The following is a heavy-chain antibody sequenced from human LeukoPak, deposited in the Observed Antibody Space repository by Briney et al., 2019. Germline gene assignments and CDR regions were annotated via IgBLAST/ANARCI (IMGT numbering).Heavy chain of an antibody. D-gene: IGHD6-6*01. V-gene: IGHV3-23*01. CDR2: ISGSGGST. J-gene: IGHJ4*02. CDR3: AKGTAYTSSSGTLLDY. Sequence: SGGSLRLSCAASGFTFSSYGMHWVRQAPGKGLEWVSAISGSGGSTYYADSVKGRFTISRDNSKNTLYLQMNSLRAEDTALYYCAKGTAYTSSSGTLLDYWGQGTLVTVSS. CDR1: GFTFSSYG.